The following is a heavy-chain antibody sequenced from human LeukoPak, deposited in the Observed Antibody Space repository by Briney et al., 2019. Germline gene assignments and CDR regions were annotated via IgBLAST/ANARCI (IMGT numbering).Heavy chain of an antibody. Sequence: GASVKVPCKTSGFTFTSYGISWVRQAPGQGLGWVGWISGYNGNTNYAQKFRGRLTMTTDTSTTTAYMELRSLRSDDTAVYYCAKDRSSSAREDWGQGTLVTVSS. CDR2: ISGYNGNT. V-gene: IGHV1-18*01. CDR3: AKDRSSSARED. D-gene: IGHD6-13*01. J-gene: IGHJ4*02. CDR1: GFTFTSYG.